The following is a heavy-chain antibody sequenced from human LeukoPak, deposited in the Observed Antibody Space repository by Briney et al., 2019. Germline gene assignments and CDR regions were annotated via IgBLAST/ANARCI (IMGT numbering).Heavy chain of an antibody. D-gene: IGHD2-2*01. J-gene: IGHJ4*02. Sequence: GESLKIPCKCSGYSFTSYWIGWVRQMPGKGREWMGIIYHGDSDTRYSPSFQGQVTISADKSISTAYLQWSSLKASDTAMYYCARSNGRKVGPFDYWGQGTLVTVSS. V-gene: IGHV5-51*01. CDR2: IYHGDSDT. CDR1: GYSFTSYW. CDR3: ARSNGRKVGPFDY.